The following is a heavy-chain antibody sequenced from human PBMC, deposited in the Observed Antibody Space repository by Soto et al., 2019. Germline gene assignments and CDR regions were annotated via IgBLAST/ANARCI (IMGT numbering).Heavy chain of an antibody. J-gene: IGHJ5*02. V-gene: IGHV3-7*05. CDR2: IKQDGSEK. CDR1: GFIFSSYW. D-gene: IGHD6-19*01. CDR3: AGRTGWLTES. Sequence: EVQLVESGGGVVQPGGSLRLSCAGSGFIFSSYWMKWVRQAPGKGLEWVANIKQDGSEKYYVDSVKGRFTISRDNAKNSLYLQINSLRAEVTAVYYCAGRTGWLTESWGQGTQVTVSS.